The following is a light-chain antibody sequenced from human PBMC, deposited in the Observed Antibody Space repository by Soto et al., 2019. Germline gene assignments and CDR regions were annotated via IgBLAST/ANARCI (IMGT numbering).Light chain of an antibody. V-gene: IGLV1-40*01. CDR2: SNT. J-gene: IGLJ1*01. Sequence: QSALADPPPVSGAPGQTVTMSFTGGSSNIGAGYDVHWYQQVPGTAPKLVLYSNTARPSGVPDRFSGSRSGSSASLAITGLQAEDEADYYCQSYDSILTGSVFGTGTKVTVL. CDR3: QSYDSILTGSV. CDR1: SSNIGAGYD.